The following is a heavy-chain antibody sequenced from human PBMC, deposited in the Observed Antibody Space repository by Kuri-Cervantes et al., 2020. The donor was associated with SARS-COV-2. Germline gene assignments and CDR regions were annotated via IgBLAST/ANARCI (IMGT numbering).Heavy chain of an antibody. V-gene: IGHV3-9*01. J-gene: IGHJ4*02. CDR1: GFNFDDFA. CDR3: AKGWGSGGADY. CDR2: ISWNSGSI. D-gene: IGHD3-16*01. Sequence: GGSLRLSCAASGFNFDDFAMHWVRQAPGKGLEWVSGISWNSGSIGYADSVKGRFTISRDNSKNTLYLQMNSLRAEDTAVYYCAKGWGSGGADYWGQGTLVTVSS.